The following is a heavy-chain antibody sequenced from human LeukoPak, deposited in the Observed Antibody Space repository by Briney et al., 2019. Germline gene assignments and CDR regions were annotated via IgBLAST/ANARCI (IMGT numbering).Heavy chain of an antibody. J-gene: IGHJ4*02. V-gene: IGHV3-23*01. Sequence: PGGSLRLSCAASGFTFSSYGMSWVRQAPGKGLEWVSAISGSGGSTYYADSVKGRFTISRDNAKNTLYLQMNSLSDEDTAVYYCVRDWFLALDYWGQGTLVTVSS. CDR2: ISGSGGST. CDR1: GFTFSSYG. D-gene: IGHD3-10*01. CDR3: VRDWFLALDY.